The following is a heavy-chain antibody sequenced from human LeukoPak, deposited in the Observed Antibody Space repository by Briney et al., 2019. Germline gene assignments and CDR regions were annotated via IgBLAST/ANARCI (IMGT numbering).Heavy chain of an antibody. CDR1: GYTFTGYY. CDR2: INPNSGGT. Sequence: EASVKVSCKASGYTFTGYYMHWVRQAPGQGLEWMGWINPNSGGTNYAQKFQGRVTMTRDTSISTAYMELSRLRSDDTAVYYCARDSLAAAGMNYYYYYMDVWGKGTTVTVSS. V-gene: IGHV1-2*02. CDR3: ARDSLAAAGMNYYYYYMDV. J-gene: IGHJ6*03. D-gene: IGHD6-13*01.